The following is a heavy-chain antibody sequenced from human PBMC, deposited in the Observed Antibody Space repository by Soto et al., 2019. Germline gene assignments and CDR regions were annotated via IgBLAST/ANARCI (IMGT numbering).Heavy chain of an antibody. Sequence: QLQLQESGPGLVKPSETLSLTCTVSGGSISSSSYYWGWIRQPPGKGLEWIGSIYYSGSTYYNPSLKSRVTISVDTSKTQFSLKLSSVTAADTAVYYCARRRARGSYAIPDPFDYWGQGTLVTVSS. CDR3: ARRRARGSYAIPDPFDY. J-gene: IGHJ4*02. CDR1: GGSISSSSYY. CDR2: IYYSGST. V-gene: IGHV4-39*01. D-gene: IGHD2-2*01.